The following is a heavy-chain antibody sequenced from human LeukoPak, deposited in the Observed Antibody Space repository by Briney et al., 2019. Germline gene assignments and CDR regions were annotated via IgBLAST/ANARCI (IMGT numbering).Heavy chain of an antibody. CDR2: IKQVGSET. CDR3: ARVREYSSSQTRDYYYYYYMDV. J-gene: IGHJ6*03. CDR1: GFTFTSFW. V-gene: IGHV3-7*03. Sequence: PGGSLRLSCAAFGFTFTSFWMSWVGQAPGKGLEWVANIKQVGSETYSVDSVKGRFTISRDNAKNSLYLKMNSLRAEDTALYYCARVREYSSSQTRDYYYYYYMDVWGKGTTVTVSS. D-gene: IGHD6-13*01.